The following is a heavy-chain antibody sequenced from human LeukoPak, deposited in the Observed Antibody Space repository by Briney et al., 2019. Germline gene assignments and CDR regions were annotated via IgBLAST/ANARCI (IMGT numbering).Heavy chain of an antibody. CDR3: ARERGRDGYNWVFDY. V-gene: IGHV4-30-4*08. CDR2: IYYSGST. J-gene: IGHJ4*02. CDR1: GGSISSGSYY. Sequence: SQTLSLTCIVSGGSISSGSYYWTWIRQPPGKGLEWIGYIYYSGSTYYNPSLKSRVTISVDTSKNQFSLKLSSVTAADTAVYYCARERGRDGYNWVFDYWGQGTLVTVSS. D-gene: IGHD5-24*01.